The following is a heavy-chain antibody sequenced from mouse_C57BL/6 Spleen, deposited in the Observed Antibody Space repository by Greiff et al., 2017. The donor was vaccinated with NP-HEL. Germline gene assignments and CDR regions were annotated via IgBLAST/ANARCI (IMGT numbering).Heavy chain of an antibody. J-gene: IGHJ3*01. D-gene: IGHD1-1*01. Sequence: QVQLQQPGAELVRPGSSVKLSCKASGYTFTSYWMHWVKQRPIQGLEWIGNIDPSDSETHYNQKFKDKATLTVDKYSSTAYMQLSSLTSEDSAVDYCARMGYYGSSPAWFAYWGQGTLVTVSA. CDR3: ARMGYYGSSPAWFAY. CDR1: GYTFTSYW. V-gene: IGHV1-52*01. CDR2: IDPSDSET.